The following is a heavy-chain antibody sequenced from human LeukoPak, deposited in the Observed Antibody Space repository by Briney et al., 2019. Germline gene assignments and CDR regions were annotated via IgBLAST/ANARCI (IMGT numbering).Heavy chain of an antibody. CDR1: GGSFSGYY. CDR3: ARVWSGYYFVVITDYYYYMDV. J-gene: IGHJ6*03. Sequence: SETLPLTCAVYGGSFSGYYWSWIRQPPGKGLEWIGEINHSGSTNYNPSLKSRVTISVDTSKNQFSLKLSSVTAADTAVYYCARVWSGYYFVVITDYYYYMDVWGKGTTVTVSS. CDR2: INHSGST. V-gene: IGHV4-34*01. D-gene: IGHD3-3*01.